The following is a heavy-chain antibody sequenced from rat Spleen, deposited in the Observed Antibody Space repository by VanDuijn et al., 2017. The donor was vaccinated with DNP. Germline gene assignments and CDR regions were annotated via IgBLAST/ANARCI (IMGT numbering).Heavy chain of an antibody. V-gene: IGHV2S12*01. CDR2: ISSGGNT. D-gene: IGHD1-6*01. CDR3: TRGYTTAPDY. J-gene: IGHJ2*01. Sequence: QVQLRESGPGLVQPSQTLSLTCTISGFSFTFYGVSWVRQPPGKGLEWIAAISSGGNTYYNSPLKSRLSISRDTSKSQVFLKMNSLQTEDTAIYFCTRGYTTAPDYWGQGVMVTVSS. CDR1: GFSFTFYG.